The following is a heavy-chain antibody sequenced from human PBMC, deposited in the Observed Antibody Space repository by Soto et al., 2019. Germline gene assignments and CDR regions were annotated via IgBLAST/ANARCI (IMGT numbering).Heavy chain of an antibody. CDR1: GYSFTDCH. J-gene: IGHJ4*02. V-gene: IGHV1-2*04. D-gene: IGHD3-22*01. CDR3: ARGHGGHSSAYDK. CDR2: INPKSGGT. Sequence: ASVKVSCKASGYSFTDCHIHWVRQAPGQGLEWLGRINPKSGGTSTAQKFQGWVTMTRDTSISTAYMELSSLTSEDTAVYYCARGHGGHSSAYDKWGQGTLVTVSS.